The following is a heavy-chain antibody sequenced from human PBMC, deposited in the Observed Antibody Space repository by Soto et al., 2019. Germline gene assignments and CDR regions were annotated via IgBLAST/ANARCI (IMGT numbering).Heavy chain of an antibody. J-gene: IGHJ3*02. D-gene: IGHD1-7*01. CDR2: IIPIFGTA. CDR1: GGTFSSYA. CDR3: ARSDGYNWNYQDAFDI. V-gene: IGHV1-69*13. Sequence: SVKVSCKASGGTFSSYAISWVRQAPGQGLEWMGGIIPIFGTANYAQKFQGRVTITADESTSTAYMELSSLRSEDTAVYYCARSDGYNWNYQDAFDIWGQGTMVTVSS.